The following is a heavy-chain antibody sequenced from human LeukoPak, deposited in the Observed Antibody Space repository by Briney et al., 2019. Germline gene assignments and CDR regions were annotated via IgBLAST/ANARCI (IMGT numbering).Heavy chain of an antibody. Sequence: PRGSLRLSCSASGFTFSSYAMHWVRQAPGKGLEYVSAISSNGGSTYYADSVKGRFTISRDNSKNTLYLQMSSLRAEDTAVYYCARDGGPAAEYFQHWGQGTLVTVSS. J-gene: IGHJ1*01. V-gene: IGHV3-64D*09. CDR2: ISSNGGST. D-gene: IGHD2-2*01. CDR3: ARDGGPAAEYFQH. CDR1: GFTFSSYA.